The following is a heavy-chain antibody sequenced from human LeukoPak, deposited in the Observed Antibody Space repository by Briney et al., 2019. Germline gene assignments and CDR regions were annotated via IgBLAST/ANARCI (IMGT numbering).Heavy chain of an antibody. CDR2: ISTYNGNT. D-gene: IGHD2-15*01. V-gene: IGHV1-18*01. CDR3: ARDGRCSGSSCYSEAFDI. J-gene: IGHJ3*02. Sequence: ASVKVSCKASGYTFTSYGISWVRQAPGQGLEWMGWISTYNGNTNYAQKLQGRVTMTTHTSTTTAYMELRSLRSDDTAVYYCARDGRCSGSSCYSEAFDIWGQGTMVTVSS. CDR1: GYTFTSYG.